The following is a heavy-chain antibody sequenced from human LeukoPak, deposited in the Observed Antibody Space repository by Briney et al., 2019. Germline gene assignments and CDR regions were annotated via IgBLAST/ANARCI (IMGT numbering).Heavy chain of an antibody. CDR2: IRGSGGST. CDR3: AKERASSSWKGMDV. D-gene: IGHD6-13*01. J-gene: IGHJ6*02. Sequence: RAGGSLRLSCAVSGFTFTSYAMSWVRQAPGKGLEWVSAIRGSGGSTCYADSGKGRFTIARDNSKNTMYLQMNSLRGEDTAVYYCAKERASSSWKGMDVWGQGTTVTVSS. CDR1: GFTFTSYA. V-gene: IGHV3-23*01.